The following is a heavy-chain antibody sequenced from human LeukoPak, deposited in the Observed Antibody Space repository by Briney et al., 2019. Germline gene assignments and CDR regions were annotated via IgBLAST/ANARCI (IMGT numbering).Heavy chain of an antibody. D-gene: IGHD6-19*01. CDR1: GGPISSSDYY. CDR3: ARQSSGWYYFDY. CDR2: IFHSATSYYSGTS. J-gene: IGHJ4*02. V-gene: IGHV4-39*01. Sequence: PSETLSLTCTVSGGPISSSDYYWGWLRQPPGKGLEWIGTIFHSATSYYSGTSYFNASLKSRVTISVDTPKNQFSLKLSSVTAADTAVYYCARQSSGWYYFDYWGQGTLVTVSS.